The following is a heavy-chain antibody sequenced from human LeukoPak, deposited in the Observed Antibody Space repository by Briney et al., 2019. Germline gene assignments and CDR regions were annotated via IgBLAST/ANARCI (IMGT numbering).Heavy chain of an antibody. CDR2: MNPNSGNT. Sequence: ASVKVSCKASGYTFTSYDINWVRQATGQGLEWMRWMNPNSGNTGYAQKFQGRVTMTRNTSISTAYMELSSLRSEDTAVYYCATRRVTLYPGGMDVWGQGTTVTVSS. CDR1: GYTFTSYD. D-gene: IGHD1-14*01. CDR3: ATRRVTLYPGGMDV. V-gene: IGHV1-8*01. J-gene: IGHJ6*02.